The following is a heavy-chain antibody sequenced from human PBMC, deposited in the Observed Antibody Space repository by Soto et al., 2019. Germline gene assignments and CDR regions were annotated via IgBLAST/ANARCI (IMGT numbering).Heavy chain of an antibody. J-gene: IGHJ4*02. CDR1: GFTFSSYA. Sequence: GGSLRLSCAASGFTFSSYAMSWVRQAPGKGLEWVSAISGSGGSTYYADSVKGRFTISRDNCKNTMYLQMNSLRAEDTAVYYCAKDRWNVVVPAAMGAFDYWGQGTLVTVSS. V-gene: IGHV3-23*01. D-gene: IGHD2-2*01. CDR2: ISGSGGST. CDR3: AKDRWNVVVPAAMGAFDY.